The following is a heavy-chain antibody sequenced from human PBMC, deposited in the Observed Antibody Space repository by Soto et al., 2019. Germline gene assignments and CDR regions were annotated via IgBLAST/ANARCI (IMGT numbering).Heavy chain of an antibody. J-gene: IGHJ4*02. CDR1: GFTFSSYD. CDR3: AKEMVTGTRPYDY. CDR2: ISGSGGST. D-gene: IGHD1-7*01. Sequence: GGSLRLSCAASGFTFSSYDMSWVRQAPGKGLGWVSGISGSGGSTYYADSVKGRFTISRDNSKNTLYLQMNSLRAEDTAVYYCAKEMVTGTRPYDYWGQGTLVTVSS. V-gene: IGHV3-23*01.